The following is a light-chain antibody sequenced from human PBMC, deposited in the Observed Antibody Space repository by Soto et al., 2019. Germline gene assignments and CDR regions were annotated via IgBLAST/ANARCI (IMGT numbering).Light chain of an antibody. V-gene: IGKV3-20*01. CDR2: DAS. CDR3: QQYGSSPQT. CDR1: QSVSSSY. J-gene: IGKJ1*01. Sequence: EIVLTQSPGTLSLSPGERATLSCRASQSVSSSYLAWYQQKPGQAPRLLIYDASSRATGIPDRFSGSESGTEFTLTIRTLEAEDIAVYYCQQYGSSPQTFGQGTKVEIK.